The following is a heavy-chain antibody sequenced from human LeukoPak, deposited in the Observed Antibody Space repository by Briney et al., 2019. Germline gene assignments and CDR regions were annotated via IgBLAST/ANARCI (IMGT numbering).Heavy chain of an antibody. Sequence: GGSLRLSCAASGFNFNTYTMNWVRQAPGKGLEWVSSISSDSSYIYYADAVHGRFTVSRDNTKYSLYLQMNSLRAEDTAVYYCVRGSYGAYDYWGQGSLVTVSS. D-gene: IGHD4-17*01. CDR3: VRGSYGAYDY. CDR2: ISSDSSYI. J-gene: IGHJ4*02. V-gene: IGHV3-21*01. CDR1: GFNFNTYT.